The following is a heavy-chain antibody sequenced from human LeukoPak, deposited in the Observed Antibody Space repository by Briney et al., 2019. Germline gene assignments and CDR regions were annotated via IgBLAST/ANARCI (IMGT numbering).Heavy chain of an antibody. J-gene: IGHJ1*01. D-gene: IGHD2-21*02. V-gene: IGHV4-39*01. CDR2: VYYNGAT. CDR3: ARHGPGVGTQSEYFQN. CDR1: GGSISSSTFY. Sequence: SETLSLTCTVSGGSISSSTFYWGWISQPPGKALAWIGSVYYNGATYYSPETGFSISLDTSKNQFSLKKTSVSAADTAVYYCARHGPGVGTQSEYFQNWGQGTLVTVSS.